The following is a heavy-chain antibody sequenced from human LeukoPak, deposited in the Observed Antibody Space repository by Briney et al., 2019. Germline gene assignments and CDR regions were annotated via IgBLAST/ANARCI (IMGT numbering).Heavy chain of an antibody. CDR2: INPNSGGT. J-gene: IGHJ5*02. CDR3: ARDLYGDYYDSSGYHSQYNWFDP. Sequence: WASVKVSCKASGYTFTGYYMHWVRQAPGQGLEWMGWINPNSGGTNYAQKFQGRVTMTRDTSISTAYMELSRLRSDDTAVYYCARDLYGDYYDSSGYHSQYNWFDPWGQGTLVTVSS. V-gene: IGHV1-2*02. CDR1: GYTFTGYY. D-gene: IGHD3-22*01.